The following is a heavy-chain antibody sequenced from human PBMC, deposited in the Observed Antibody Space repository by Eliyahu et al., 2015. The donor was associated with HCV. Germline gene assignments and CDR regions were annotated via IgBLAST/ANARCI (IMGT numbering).Heavy chain of an antibody. J-gene: IGHJ3*02. CDR3: AGDSSGYYSGAFDI. D-gene: IGHD3-22*01. CDR1: GGSISSGGYS. V-gene: IGHV4-30-2*01. Sequence: QLQLQESGSGLVKPSQTLSLTCAVSGGSISSGGYSWSWIRQPPGKGLEWIGYIYHSGSTYYNPSLKSRVTISVDRSKNQFSLKLSSVTAADTAVYYCAGDSSGYYSGAFDIWGQGTMVTVSS. CDR2: IYHSGST.